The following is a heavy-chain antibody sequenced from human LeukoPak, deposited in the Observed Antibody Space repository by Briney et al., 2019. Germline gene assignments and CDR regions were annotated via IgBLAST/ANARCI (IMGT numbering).Heavy chain of an antibody. Sequence: GGSLRLSCAASGFTFNFYAMSWVRQAPGKGLEWVSGISDNEGRTYYTDSVKGRFTISRDKTKNTVFLQMHNLRADDTAVYFCARHDSFIPYWGQGALVTVSS. CDR3: ARHDSFIPY. CDR1: GFTFNFYA. J-gene: IGHJ4*02. CDR2: ISDNEGRT. V-gene: IGHV3-23*01. D-gene: IGHD5-18*01.